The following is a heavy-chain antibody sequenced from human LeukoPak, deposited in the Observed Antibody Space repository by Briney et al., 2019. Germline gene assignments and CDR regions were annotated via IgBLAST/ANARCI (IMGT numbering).Heavy chain of an antibody. CDR2: INRAGDTT. D-gene: IGHD1-26*01. Sequence: WVSQVPVKFLHWVSLINRAGDTTRYADSVQGRFTISRDNTKDSVYLQMSSLRLEDTALYYCVRGIAGDPVAFDSWGQGTLVTVSS. V-gene: IGHV3-43*01. CDR3: VRGIAGDPVAFDS. J-gene: IGHJ4*02.